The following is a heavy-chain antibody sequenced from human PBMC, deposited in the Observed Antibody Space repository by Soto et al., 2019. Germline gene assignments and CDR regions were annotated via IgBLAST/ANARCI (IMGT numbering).Heavy chain of an antibody. CDR2: ISGSGSHS. D-gene: IGHD6-13*01. Sequence: EVQLLESGGDLVQPGGSLTLSCAASGFFFSAYAMTWARRAPGRGLEWVSSISGSGSHSYYEDSVRGRFTISRDNYRNTLYLQMNSLRAEDKAVYYCANWVEGSHVYFDYWGRGTLVTVSS. CDR1: GFFFSAYA. V-gene: IGHV3-23*01. CDR3: ANWVEGSHVYFDY. J-gene: IGHJ4*02.